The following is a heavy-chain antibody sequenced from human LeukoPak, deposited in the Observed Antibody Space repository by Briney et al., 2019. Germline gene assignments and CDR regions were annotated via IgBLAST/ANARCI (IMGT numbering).Heavy chain of an antibody. CDR2: ISSSSNTI. D-gene: IGHD1-26*01. J-gene: IGHJ4*02. Sequence: GGSLRLSCAASGFTFSSYSMNWVRQAPGKGLEWVSYISSSSNTIYYADSVKGRFALSRDNAKNSLYLQMNSLRAEDTAVYYCARGRVGDYWGQGTLVTVSS. CDR1: GFTFSSYS. V-gene: IGHV3-48*01. CDR3: ARGRVGDY.